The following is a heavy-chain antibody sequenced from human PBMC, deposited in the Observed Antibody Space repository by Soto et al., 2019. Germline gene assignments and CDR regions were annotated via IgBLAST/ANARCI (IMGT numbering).Heavy chain of an antibody. D-gene: IGHD1-26*01. CDR1: GGSISTYY. Sequence: SETLSLTCTVSGGSISTYYWSWIRQHPGKGLEWIGYIYYSGSTYYNPSLKSRVTISLDTSKNQFSLKLSSVTAADTAVYYCARGQIVGALDYWGQGTLVTVSS. CDR3: ARGQIVGALDY. CDR2: IYYSGST. V-gene: IGHV4-59*06. J-gene: IGHJ4*02.